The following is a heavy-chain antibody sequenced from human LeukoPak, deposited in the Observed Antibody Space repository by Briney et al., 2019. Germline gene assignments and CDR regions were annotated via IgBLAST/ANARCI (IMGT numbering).Heavy chain of an antibody. D-gene: IGHD1-26*01. CDR3: ARVSVGATMLAYFDY. V-gene: IGHV1-8*03. Sequence: GASVKVSCKASGYTFTSYDINWVRQATGQGLEWMGWMNPNSGNTGYAQKFQGRVTITRNTSISTAYMELSSLRSEDTAVYYCARVSVGATMLAYFDYWGQGTLVTVSS. J-gene: IGHJ4*02. CDR2: MNPNSGNT. CDR1: GYTFTSYD.